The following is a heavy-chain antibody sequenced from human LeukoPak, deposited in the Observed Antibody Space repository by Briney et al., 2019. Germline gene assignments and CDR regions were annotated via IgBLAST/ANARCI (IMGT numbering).Heavy chain of an antibody. J-gene: IGHJ4*02. D-gene: IGHD6-19*01. V-gene: IGHV3-23*05. CDR2: ISDRST. CDR1: GFTLSSYA. Sequence: GGSLRLSCAASGFTLSSYAMSWVRQAPGKGLEWVSAISDRSTYYADSVKGRFTISRDNSKNTLHLQMNSLRVEDTAVYYCAKDLGTSGWYCDYWGQGTLVTVSS. CDR3: AKDLGTSGWYCDY.